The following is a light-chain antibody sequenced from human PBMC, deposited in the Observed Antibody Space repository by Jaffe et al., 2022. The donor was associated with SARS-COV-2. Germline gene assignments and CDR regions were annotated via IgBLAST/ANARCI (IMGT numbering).Light chain of an antibody. J-gene: IGKJ2*01. CDR1: QGISSY. CDR3: QQYYGYPRT. CDR2: AAS. Sequence: AIRMTQSPSSFSASTGDRVTITCRASQGISSYLAWYQQKPGKAPKLLIYAASTLQSGVPSRFSGSGSGTDFTLTIDCLQSEDFAIYYCQQYYGYPRTFGQGTKVEIK. V-gene: IGKV1-8*01.